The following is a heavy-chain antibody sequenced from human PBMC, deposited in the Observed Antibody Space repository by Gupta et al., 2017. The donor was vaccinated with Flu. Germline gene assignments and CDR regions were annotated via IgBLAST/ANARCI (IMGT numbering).Heavy chain of an antibody. CDR3: VQMAGY. J-gene: IGHJ4*02. Sequence: HLQLQESGPGLVKPSETLSLTCDVSGDSGRIGTYYWGWIRQPPGKGLEWIGSVYMSGATHYKPSLKSRVTISADMSANHLSLTLASVTAADTAVYYCVQMAGYWGQGTLVTVAS. CDR2: VYMSGAT. V-gene: IGHV4-39*02. D-gene: IGHD3-22*01. CDR1: GDSGRIGTYY.